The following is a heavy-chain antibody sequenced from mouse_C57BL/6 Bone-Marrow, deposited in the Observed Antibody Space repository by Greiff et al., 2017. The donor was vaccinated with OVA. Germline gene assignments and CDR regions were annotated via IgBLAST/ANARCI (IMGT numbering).Heavy chain of an antibody. CDR1: GYSITSDY. CDR2: ISYSGST. J-gene: IGHJ4*01. CDR3: ARYKGDGTADAMDY. D-gene: IGHD1-1*01. Sequence: EVMLVESGPGLAKPSQTLSLTCSVTGYSITSDYWNWIRKFPGNKLEYMGYISYSGSTYYNPSLKSRLSITRDTSKNQYYLQLNSVTTEDTATYHCARYKGDGTADAMDYWGQGTSVTVSS. V-gene: IGHV3-8*01.